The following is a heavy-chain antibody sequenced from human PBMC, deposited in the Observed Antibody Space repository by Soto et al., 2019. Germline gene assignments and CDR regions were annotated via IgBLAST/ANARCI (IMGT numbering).Heavy chain of an antibody. CDR1: GYTFTSYD. CDR2: MNPNSGNT. V-gene: IGHV1-8*01. J-gene: IGHJ2*01. Sequence: QVQLVQSGAEVKKPGASVKVSCKASGYTFTSYDINWVRQATGQGLEWMGWMNPNSGNTGYAQKFQGRVTMTRNTSISTAYMELSSLRSKDTAVYYCARGLGDTAMVILDWYFDLWGRDTLVTVSS. D-gene: IGHD5-18*01. CDR3: ARGLGDTAMVILDWYFDL.